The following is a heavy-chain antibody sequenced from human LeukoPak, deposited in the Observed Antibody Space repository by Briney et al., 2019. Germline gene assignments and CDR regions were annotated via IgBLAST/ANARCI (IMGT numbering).Heavy chain of an antibody. CDR1: GGSISSSSYY. CDR2: INHSGST. J-gene: IGHJ6*03. D-gene: IGHD6-6*01. Sequence: SETLSLTCTVSGGSISSSSYYWSWIRQPPGKGLEWIGEINHSGSTNYNPSLKSRVTISVDTSKNQFSLKLSSVTAADTAVYYCARARIAARLVRNYYMDVWGKGTTVTVSS. CDR3: ARARIAARLVRNYYMDV. V-gene: IGHV4-39*07.